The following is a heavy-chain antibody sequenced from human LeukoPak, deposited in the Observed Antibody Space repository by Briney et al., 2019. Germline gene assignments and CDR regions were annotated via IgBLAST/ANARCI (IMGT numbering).Heavy chain of an antibody. V-gene: IGHV4-59*08. D-gene: IGHD1-26*01. CDR3: ARHGTLGATTYPLDY. J-gene: IGHJ4*02. CDR1: GGSISSYY. CDR2: IYYSGST. Sequence: SETLSLTCTVSGGSISSYYWSWIRQAPGKGLEWIGNIYYSGSTNYSPSLKSRVTISVDTSKNQFSLKPFSVTAADTAVYYCARHGTLGATTYPLDYWGQGTLVTVSS.